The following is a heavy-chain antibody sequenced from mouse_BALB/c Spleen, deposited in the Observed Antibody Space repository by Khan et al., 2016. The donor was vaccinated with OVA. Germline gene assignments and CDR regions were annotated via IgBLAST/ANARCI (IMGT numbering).Heavy chain of an antibody. CDR3: AREEALYYFDY. CDR1: GYIFTSYW. V-gene: IGHV1-76*01. D-gene: IGHD3-2*02. J-gene: IGHJ2*01. CDR2: INPGTDNP. Sequence: QVQLKESGAELVRPGASVKLSCKTSGYIFTSYWIHWVKQRSGQGLKWIARINPGTDNPYYSEKLKDKATLTADKSSNTTYMLLSSLKSEDSAVNFCAREEALYYFDYWGQGTNLTVSS.